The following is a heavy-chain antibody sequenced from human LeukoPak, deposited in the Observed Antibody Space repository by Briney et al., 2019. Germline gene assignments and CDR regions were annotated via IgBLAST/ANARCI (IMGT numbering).Heavy chain of an antibody. CDR1: GGSFSGYY. CDR2: INHSGST. D-gene: IGHD4-11*01. V-gene: IGHV4-34*01. J-gene: IGHJ6*03. CDR3: ARRTTVRVYNYYYYYMDV. Sequence: SETLSLTCAVYGGSFSGYYWSWIRQPPGKGLEWIGEINHSGSTNYNPSLKSRVTISVDTSKSQFTLKLSSVTAANTAVYYCARRTTVRVYNYYYYYMDVWGKGTTVTVSS.